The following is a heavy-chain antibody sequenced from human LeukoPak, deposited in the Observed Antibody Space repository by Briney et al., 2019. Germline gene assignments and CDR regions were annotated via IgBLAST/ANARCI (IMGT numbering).Heavy chain of an antibody. CDR2: IYSGGST. V-gene: IGHV3-53*01. J-gene: IGHJ4*02. CDR1: GFTISSNY. CDR3: ARDLYDSGINY. Sequence: GGSLRLSRAASGFTISSNYMSWVRQAPGKGLEWVSVIYSGGSTYYTDSVKGRFTISRDISKNTVYLQMNSLRVEDTAVYYCARDLYDSGINYWGQGTLVTVSS. D-gene: IGHD3-22*01.